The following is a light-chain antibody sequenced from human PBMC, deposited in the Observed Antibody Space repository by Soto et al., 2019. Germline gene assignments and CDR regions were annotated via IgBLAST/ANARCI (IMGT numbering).Light chain of an antibody. V-gene: IGLV1-40*01. CDR1: SSNIGAGYD. Sequence: QSVLTQPPSVSGAPGQSVTISCTGSSSNIGAGYDVHWYQQVPGTAPKLLIYGNINRPSGVPDRFSGSKSGTSASLAITGLQADDEADYYCQSYDSSLTVVFGGGTKLTVL. CDR2: GNI. CDR3: QSYDSSLTVV. J-gene: IGLJ2*01.